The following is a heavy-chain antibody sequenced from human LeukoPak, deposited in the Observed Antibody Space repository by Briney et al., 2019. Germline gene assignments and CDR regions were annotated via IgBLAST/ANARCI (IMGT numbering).Heavy chain of an antibody. V-gene: IGHV4-30-4*01. CDR3: ARGRYLNFRLRDFDY. J-gene: IGHJ4*02. CDR1: GVSVSSGDYY. D-gene: IGHD2-2*02. CDR2: IYYSGST. Sequence: SETLSLTCTVSGVSVSSGDYYWSWIRQPPGKGLEWIGYIYYSGSTYYNPSLKSRVTISVDTSKNQFSLKLSSVTAADTAVYYCARGRYLNFRLRDFDYWGQGTLVTVSS.